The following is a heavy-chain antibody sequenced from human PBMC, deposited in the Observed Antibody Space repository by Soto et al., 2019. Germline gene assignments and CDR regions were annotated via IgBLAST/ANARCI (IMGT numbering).Heavy chain of an antibody. V-gene: IGHV6-1*01. CDR3: ARGKVVMFDY. CDR2: TYHRSKWYI. Sequence: PSQTLSLTGAISGGSVSSNSAAWNWIRQSPSRGLEWLGRTYHRSKWYIDYAVSVESRITINPDTSKNQFSLQLNSVTPEDTAVYYCARGKVVMFDYWGQGTLVTVSS. CDR1: GGSVSSNSAA. J-gene: IGHJ4*02. D-gene: IGHD2-15*01.